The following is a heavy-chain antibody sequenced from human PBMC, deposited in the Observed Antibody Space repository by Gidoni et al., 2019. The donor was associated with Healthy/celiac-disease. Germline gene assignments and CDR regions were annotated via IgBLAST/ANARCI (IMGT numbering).Heavy chain of an antibody. J-gene: IGHJ4*02. CDR1: GFTFSSYG. CDR3: ARGFLFRDSSSHFDY. Sequence: QVQLVESGGGVVQPGRSLRLSCAASGFTFSSYGMHWVRLAPGKGLEWVAVIWYDGSNKYYADSVKGRFTISRDNSKNTLYLQMNSLRAEDTAVYYCARGFLFRDSSSHFDYWGQGTLVTVSS. CDR2: IWYDGSNK. D-gene: IGHD6-13*01. V-gene: IGHV3-33*01.